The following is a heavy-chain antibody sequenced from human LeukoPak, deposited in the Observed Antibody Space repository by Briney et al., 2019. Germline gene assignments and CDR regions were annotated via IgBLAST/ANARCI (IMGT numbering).Heavy chain of an antibody. V-gene: IGHV1-2*02. CDR1: GYTFTGYY. J-gene: IGHJ6*03. CDR2: INPNSGGT. Sequence: GASVKVSCKASGYTFTGYYMHWVRQAPGQGLEWMGWINPNSGGTNYAQKFQGRVTMTRDTSISTAYMELSRLRSDDTAVYYCARFIAARPLPNYYYMDVWGKGTTVTVSS. D-gene: IGHD6-6*01. CDR3: ARFIAARPLPNYYYMDV.